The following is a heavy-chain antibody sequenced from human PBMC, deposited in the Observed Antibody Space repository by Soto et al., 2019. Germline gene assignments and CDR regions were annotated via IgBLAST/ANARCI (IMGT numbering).Heavy chain of an antibody. CDR1: GYSFTRHY. V-gene: IGHV1-46*01. CDR2: IFPGGVNI. D-gene: IGHD3-22*01. J-gene: IGHJ4*02. Sequence: ASVKVSCKAIGYSFTRHYMHWVRQAPGQGLEWMGTIFPGGVNIAYAQKFEGRVTMTKDTTTSTVYMELNSLRAEDTAVYYCARDYYKYYDRSGYYRSPAYWGQGTLVTVSS. CDR3: ARDYYKYYDRSGYYRSPAY.